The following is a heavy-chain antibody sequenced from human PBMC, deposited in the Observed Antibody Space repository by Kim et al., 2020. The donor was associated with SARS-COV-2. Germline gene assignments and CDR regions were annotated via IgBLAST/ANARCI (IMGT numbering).Heavy chain of an antibody. V-gene: IGHV3-11*05. CDR2: T. D-gene: IGHD3-10*01. J-gene: IGHJ4*02. CDR3: ARDPREGSAY. Sequence: TNYADSVKGRFTISRDNAKNSLYLQMNSLRAEDTAVYYCARDPREGSAYWGQGTLVTVSS.